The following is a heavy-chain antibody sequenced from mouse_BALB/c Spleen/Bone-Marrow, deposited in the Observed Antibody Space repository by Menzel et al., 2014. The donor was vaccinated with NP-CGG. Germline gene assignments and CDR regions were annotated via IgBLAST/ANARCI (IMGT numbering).Heavy chain of an antibody. CDR2: ISSGSRTI. CDR1: GFTFSSFG. J-gene: IGHJ2*01. D-gene: IGHD2-3*01. Sequence: EVQGVESGGGLVQPGGSRKLSCAASGFTFSSFGMHWVRQAPEKGLEWVAYISSGSRTIYYADTVKGRFTISRDNPKNTLFLQMTSLRSEDTAMYYCARRDDGYYNFDYWGQGTTLTVSS. CDR3: ARRDDGYYNFDY. V-gene: IGHV5-17*02.